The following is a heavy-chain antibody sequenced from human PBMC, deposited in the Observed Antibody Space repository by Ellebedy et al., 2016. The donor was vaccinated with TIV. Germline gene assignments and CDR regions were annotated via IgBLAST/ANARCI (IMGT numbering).Heavy chain of an antibody. J-gene: IGHJ4*02. V-gene: IGHV1-69*04. CDR3: ARGFRYGSGRWPLDY. Sequence: AASVKVSCKASGGTFSSYAISWVRQAPGQGLEWMGRIIPILGIANYAQKFQGRVTITADKSTSTAYMELRSLRSDDTAVYYCARGFRYGSGRWPLDYWGQGTLVTVSS. D-gene: IGHD4-23*01. CDR1: GGTFSSYA. CDR2: IIPILGIA.